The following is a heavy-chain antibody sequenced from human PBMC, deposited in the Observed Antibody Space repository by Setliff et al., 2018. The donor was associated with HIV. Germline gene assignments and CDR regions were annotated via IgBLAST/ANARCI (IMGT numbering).Heavy chain of an antibody. Sequence: PSETLSLTCTVSGGSISSSSYYWGWVRQPPGKGLEWIGSMYYSGSTYYTPSLKSRITISLDTSKNQFSLRMRSVIAADTAVYYCARIFGDQGYYYYMDVWGKGTTVTVSS. CDR3: ARIFGDQGYYYYMDV. CDR2: MYYSGST. V-gene: IGHV4-39*07. D-gene: IGHD3-3*01. J-gene: IGHJ6*03. CDR1: GGSISSSSYY.